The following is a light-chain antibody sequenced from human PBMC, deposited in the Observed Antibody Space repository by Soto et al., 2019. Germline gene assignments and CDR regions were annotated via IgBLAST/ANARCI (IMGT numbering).Light chain of an antibody. J-gene: IGLJ2*01. Sequence: QAVVTQEPSLTVSPGETVTLTCGSSTGAVTSGHYPYWFQQKPGQAPRTLIYDVSKRPSGVPDRFSGSKSGNTASLTISGLQAEDEADYYCSSYAGRYSVVFGGGTKLTVL. CDR1: TGAVTSGHY. V-gene: IGLV7-46*01. CDR3: SSYAGRYSVV. CDR2: DVS.